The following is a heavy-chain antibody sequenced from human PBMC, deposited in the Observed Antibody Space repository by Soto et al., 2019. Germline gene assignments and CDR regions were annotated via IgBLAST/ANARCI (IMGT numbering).Heavy chain of an antibody. Sequence: ASVKVSCKASGGTFSSYAISWVRQAPGQGLEWMGGIIPIFGTANYAQKFQGRVTITADESTSTAYMELSSLRSEDTAVYYCATPIVGATTAFDYWGQGTLVTVSS. CDR3: ATPIVGATTAFDY. CDR1: GGTFSSYA. V-gene: IGHV1-69*13. CDR2: IIPIFGTA. J-gene: IGHJ4*02. D-gene: IGHD1-26*01.